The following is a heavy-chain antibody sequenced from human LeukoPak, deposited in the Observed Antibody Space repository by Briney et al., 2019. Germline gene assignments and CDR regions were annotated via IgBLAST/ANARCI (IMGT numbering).Heavy chain of an antibody. CDR2: IYYTGST. CDR3: ARDRWLDF. D-gene: IGHD6-19*01. Sequence: PSETLSLTCTVSGASISSYYWSWVRQPPGEGLEWIGYIYYTGSTNYNPSLKSRVTMSIDTSKNQLSLKVKSVTAADTAVYYCARDRWLDFWGQGTLVTVSS. CDR1: GASISSYY. V-gene: IGHV4-59*01. J-gene: IGHJ4*02.